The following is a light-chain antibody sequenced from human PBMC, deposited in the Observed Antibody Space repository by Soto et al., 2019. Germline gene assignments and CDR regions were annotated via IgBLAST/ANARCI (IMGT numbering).Light chain of an antibody. V-gene: IGLV1-51*01. CDR2: DNN. CDR1: SSNIGNNY. J-gene: IGLJ2*01. CDR3: GTWDSSLSAVV. Sequence: QSVLTQPPSVSAAPGQKVTISCSGSSSNIGNNYVSWYQQFPGTAPKLLTYDNNKRPSGIPDRFSGSKSGTSATLDITGLQTGDEADYYCGTWDSSLSAVVFGGGTKVTVL.